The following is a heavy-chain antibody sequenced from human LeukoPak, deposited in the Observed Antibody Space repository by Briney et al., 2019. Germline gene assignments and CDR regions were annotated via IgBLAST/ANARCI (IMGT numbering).Heavy chain of an antibody. CDR1: GYTFTSYG. D-gene: IGHD6-13*01. CDR3: ARDVRHSSSWYSLYYYYMDV. V-gene: IGHV1-18*01. CDR2: ISAYNGNT. J-gene: IGHJ6*03. Sequence: WASVNVSCKASGYTFTSYGISWVRQAPGQGLEWMGWISAYNGNTNYAQKLQGRVTMTTDTSTSTAYMELRSLRSDDTAVYYCARDVRHSSSWYSLYYYYMDVWGKGTTVTISS.